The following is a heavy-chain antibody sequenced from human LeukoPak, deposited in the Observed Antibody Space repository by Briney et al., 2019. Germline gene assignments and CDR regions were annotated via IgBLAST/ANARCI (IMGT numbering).Heavy chain of an antibody. Sequence: GGSLRLSCTASGFTFGDYAMGWVRQAPGKGLEWVGFIRSKAYGGTTEYAASVKGRFAISRDDSKSIAYLQMNSLKTEDTAVYYCTSGRVLTIFGVASMDVWGKGTTVTVSS. J-gene: IGHJ6*03. CDR3: TSGRVLTIFGVASMDV. V-gene: IGHV3-49*04. CDR2: IRSKAYGGTT. D-gene: IGHD3-3*01. CDR1: GFTFGDYA.